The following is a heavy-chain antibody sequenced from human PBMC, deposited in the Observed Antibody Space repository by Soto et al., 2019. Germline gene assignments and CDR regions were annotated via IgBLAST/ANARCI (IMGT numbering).Heavy chain of an antibody. CDR3: ARARIPDAFDI. Sequence: QVHLVQSGAGVKKPGASVKVSCKASRDAFTGYYMHWVRQAPGPGHEWMGWIHLNSGGPNYAQTFQGRVTMPRDTTISTVYMELSRLRSDDTAVYYCARARIPDAFDIWGQGTMVTVSS. J-gene: IGHJ3*02. V-gene: IGHV1-2*02. CDR1: RDAFTGYY. CDR2: IHLNSGGP.